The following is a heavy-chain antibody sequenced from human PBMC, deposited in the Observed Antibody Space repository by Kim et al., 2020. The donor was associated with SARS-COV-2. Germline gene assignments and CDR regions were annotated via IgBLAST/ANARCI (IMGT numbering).Heavy chain of an antibody. Sequence: SETLSLTCAAYGGSFSGYYWSWIRQPPGKGLEWIGEINHSGSTNYNPSLKSRVTISVDTSKNQFSLKLSSVTAADTAVYYCARAYGSGDSKLNYWGQGTLVTVSS. D-gene: IGHD3-10*01. V-gene: IGHV4-34*01. CDR3: ARAYGSGDSKLNY. CDR1: GGSFSGYY. CDR2: INHSGST. J-gene: IGHJ4*02.